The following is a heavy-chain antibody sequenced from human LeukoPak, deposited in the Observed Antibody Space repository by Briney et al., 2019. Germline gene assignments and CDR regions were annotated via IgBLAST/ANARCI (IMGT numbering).Heavy chain of an antibody. D-gene: IGHD5-24*01. CDR3: VRVGRDGYTLDY. CDR1: GFTFSTSW. CDR2: IKQDGSER. J-gene: IGHJ4*02. V-gene: IGHV3-7*01. Sequence: QPGGSLRLSCAASGFTFSTSWMGWVRQAPGKGLEWVANIKQDGSERYYVDSVKGRFTISRDNAKNSLYLQMNSLRAEDTAVYYCVRVGRDGYTLDYWGQGTLVTVSS.